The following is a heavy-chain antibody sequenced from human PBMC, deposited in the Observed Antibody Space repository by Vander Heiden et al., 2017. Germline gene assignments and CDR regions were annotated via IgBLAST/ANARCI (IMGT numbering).Heavy chain of an antibody. V-gene: IGHV3-23*01. J-gene: IGHJ4*02. D-gene: IGHD6-19*01. Sequence: EVQLLESGGGLVQPGWSLRLSCAASGFTFSTYAMSWFRQAPGKGLEWVSGIRGSGASTLYADSVKGRFTISRDNSKNTLYLQMNSLRAEDTAVYYCAKGSSGWYFDYWGQGTLITDSS. CDR1: GFTFSTYA. CDR3: AKGSSGWYFDY. CDR2: IRGSGAST.